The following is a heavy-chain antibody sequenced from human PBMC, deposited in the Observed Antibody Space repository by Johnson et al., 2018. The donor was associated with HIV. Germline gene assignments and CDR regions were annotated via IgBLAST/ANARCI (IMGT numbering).Heavy chain of an antibody. J-gene: IGHJ3*02. D-gene: IGHD3-3*01. CDR3: TTDPPLEWLPLPFDI. V-gene: IGHV3-23*04. CDR1: GFTFSSYA. CDR2: ISGSGGST. Sequence: VQLVESGGGLVQPGGSLRLSCAASGFTFSSYAMSWVRQAPGKGLEWVSAISGSGGSTYYADSVKGRFTISRDDSKNTLYLQMNSLKTEDTAVYYCTTDPPLEWLPLPFDIWGQGTMVTVSS.